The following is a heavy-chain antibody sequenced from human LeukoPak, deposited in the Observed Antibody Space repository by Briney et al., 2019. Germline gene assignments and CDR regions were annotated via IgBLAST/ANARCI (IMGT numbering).Heavy chain of an antibody. CDR1: GFTFSSYW. CDR2: INSDGSTT. V-gene: IGHV3-74*01. D-gene: IGHD3-22*01. Sequence: QPGGSLRLSCAASGFTFSSYWMHWVRQAPGKGLVWVSRINSDGSTTSYADSVKGRFTTSRDNAKNTLYLQMNSLRAEDTAVYYCVREARSYYYDSSGYLNHFDYWGQGTLVTVSS. CDR3: VREARSYYYDSSGYLNHFDY. J-gene: IGHJ4*02.